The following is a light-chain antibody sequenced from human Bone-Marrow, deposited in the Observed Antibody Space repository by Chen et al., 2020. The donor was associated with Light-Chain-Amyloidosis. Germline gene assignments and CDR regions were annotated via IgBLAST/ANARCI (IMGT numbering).Light chain of an antibody. CDR1: SSDVGDFNY. J-gene: IGLJ1*01. Sequence: QSALTQPASVSGAPGQSITISCTGSSSDVGDFNYVSWYQPHPAKAPKLIISEVSNWPSGSSNRFSGTQSGHTAPLTICGLPTEDEAYYYCSSYTSRSLHVFATGTTVTVL. CDR2: EVS. V-gene: IGLV2-14*01. CDR3: SSYTSRSLHV.